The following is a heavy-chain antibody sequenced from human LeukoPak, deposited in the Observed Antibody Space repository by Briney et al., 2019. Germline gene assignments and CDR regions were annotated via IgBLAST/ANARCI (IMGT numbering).Heavy chain of an antibody. CDR2: ISSSSSYI. D-gene: IGHD2-15*01. CDR1: GFTFSSYS. V-gene: IGHV3-21*04. CDR3: AKGLYCSGGSCYNYFDY. Sequence: GGSLRLSCAASGFTFSSYSMNWVRQAPGKGLEWVSSISSSSSYIYYADSVKGRFTISRDNSKNTLYLQMNSLRAEDTAVYYCAKGLYCSGGSCYNYFDYWGQGTLVTVSS. J-gene: IGHJ4*02.